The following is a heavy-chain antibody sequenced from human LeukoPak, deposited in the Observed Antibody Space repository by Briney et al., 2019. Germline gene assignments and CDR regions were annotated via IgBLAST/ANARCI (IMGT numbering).Heavy chain of an antibody. J-gene: IGHJ4*02. CDR3: ARGGEYSSSHQYDY. V-gene: IGHV3-74*01. D-gene: IGHD6-13*01. Sequence: GGSLRLSCAASGFTFSSYWMQWVRQAPGKGLVWVSRINSDGSSTSYADSVKGRFTISRDNAKNSLYLQMNSLRAEDTAVYYCARGGEYSSSHQYDYWGQGTLVTVSS. CDR1: GFTFSSYW. CDR2: INSDGSST.